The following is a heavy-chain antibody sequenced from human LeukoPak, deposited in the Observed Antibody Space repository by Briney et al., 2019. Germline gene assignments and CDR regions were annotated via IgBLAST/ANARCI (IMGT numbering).Heavy chain of an antibody. D-gene: IGHD3-9*01. J-gene: IGHJ4*02. CDR2: INHSGST. CDR1: GGSFSGYY. V-gene: IGHV4-34*01. CDR3: ARGPPNYDILTGYYNDY. Sequence: SETLSLTCAVYGGSFSGYYWSWIRQPPGKGLEWIGEINHSGSTNYNPSLKSRVTISVDTSKNQFSLKLSSVTAADTAVYYCARGPPNYDILTGYYNDYWGQGTLVTVSS.